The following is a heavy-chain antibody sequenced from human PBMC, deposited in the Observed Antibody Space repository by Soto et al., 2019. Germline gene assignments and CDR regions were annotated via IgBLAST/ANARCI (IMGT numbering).Heavy chain of an antibody. CDR3: ASNNRASYHFDD. CDR1: GGTFRAYA. V-gene: IGHV1-69*01. CDR2: IIPLFGTT. D-gene: IGHD3-16*02. Sequence: QVQLVQSGAEVKKPGSSVKVSCKASGGTFRAYAISWVRQAPGQGREWMGGIIPLFGTTNYAQKFQSRVTITADESTSTANMELNSLKSEDTAVYYCASNNRASYHFDDWGQGTLLTVSS. J-gene: IGHJ4*02.